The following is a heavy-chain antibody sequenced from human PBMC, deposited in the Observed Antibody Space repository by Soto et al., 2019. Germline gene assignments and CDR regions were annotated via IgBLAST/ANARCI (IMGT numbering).Heavy chain of an antibody. CDR1: GYTFTSYG. J-gene: IGHJ3*02. D-gene: IGHD6-6*01. Sequence: QVPLVQSGPEVKKPGASVKVSCKASGYTFTSYGISWVRQAPGQGLEWMGWISTYNGNPNYAQKLQGRVTMTRDTSTSTAYMELRSLRSDDTALFYSARAPLYSTSPKSAFDIWGQGTGVTFSS. CDR2: ISTYNGNP. CDR3: ARAPLYSTSPKSAFDI. V-gene: IGHV1-18*01.